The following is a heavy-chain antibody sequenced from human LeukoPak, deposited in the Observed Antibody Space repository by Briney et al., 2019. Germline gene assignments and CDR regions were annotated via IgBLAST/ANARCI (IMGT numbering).Heavy chain of an antibody. V-gene: IGHV1-18*01. CDR2: ISAYNGNT. J-gene: IGHJ4*02. CDR1: GCTFTSYG. CDR3: ARDTPGDGYNRGYL. Sequence: ASVKVSCKASGCTFTSYGFSWVRQAPRQGLEWMGWISAYNGNTRYAQNIQGRVTMTTDSSTSTTYMELRNLRSDDTAVYYCARDTPGDGYNRGYLWGQGTLVTVSS. D-gene: IGHD5-24*01.